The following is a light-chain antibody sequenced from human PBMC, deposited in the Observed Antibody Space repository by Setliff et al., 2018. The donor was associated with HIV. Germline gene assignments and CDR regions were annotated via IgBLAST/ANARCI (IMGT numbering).Light chain of an antibody. CDR1: SSDVGGYNY. V-gene: IGLV2-14*03. CDR2: DVS. J-gene: IGLJ2*01. CDR3: SSYTSSSTLV. Sequence: SALTQPASVSGSPGQSITISCTGTSSDVGGYNYVSWYQQHPGKAPKLMIYDVSNRPSGVSNRFSGSKSGNMASLTISGLQAEDEADYYCSSYTSSSTLVFGGGTKVTVL.